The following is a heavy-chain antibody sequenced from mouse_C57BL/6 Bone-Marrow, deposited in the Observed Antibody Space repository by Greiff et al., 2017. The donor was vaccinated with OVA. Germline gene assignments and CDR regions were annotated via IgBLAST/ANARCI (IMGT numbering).Heavy chain of an antibody. CDR1: GYSITSGYY. CDR2: ISYDGSN. V-gene: IGHV3-6*01. J-gene: IGHJ4*01. D-gene: IGHD1-1*01. Sequence: EVQLVESGPGLVKPSQSLSLTCSVTGYSITSGYYWNWIRQFPGNKLEWMGYISYDGSNNYNPSLKNRISITRDTSKNQFFLKLNSVTTEDTATYYCARDRYYGSRERSYAMDYWGQGTSVTVSS. CDR3: ARDRYYGSRERSYAMDY.